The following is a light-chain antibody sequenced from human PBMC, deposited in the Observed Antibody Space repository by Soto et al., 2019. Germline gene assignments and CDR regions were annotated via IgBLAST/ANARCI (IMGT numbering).Light chain of an antibody. J-gene: IGLJ2*01. V-gene: IGLV1-40*01. CDR2: GNS. CDR3: QSYDSSLSGSV. Sequence: QSVLTQPPSVSGAPGQRVTISCTGSSSNIGAGYDVHWYQQLPGPAPKLLIYGNSNRPSGVPDRFSGSKSGTSASLAITGLQAEDEADYYCQSYDSSLSGSVFGGGTKLT. CDR1: SSNIGAGYD.